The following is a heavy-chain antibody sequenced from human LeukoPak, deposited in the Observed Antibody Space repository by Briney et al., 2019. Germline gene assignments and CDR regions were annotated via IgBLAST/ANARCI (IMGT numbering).Heavy chain of an antibody. CDR1: GGSISSYY. Sequence: SETLSLTCTVSGGSISSYYWSWIRQPPGKGLEWIGYIYYSGSTNYNPSLKSRVTISVDTSKNQFSLKLSSVTAADTAVYYCARHHVLRYFDWLLSSSNDAFDIWGQGTMVTVSS. D-gene: IGHD3-9*01. J-gene: IGHJ3*02. V-gene: IGHV4-59*08. CDR2: IYYSGST. CDR3: ARHHVLRYFDWLLSSSNDAFDI.